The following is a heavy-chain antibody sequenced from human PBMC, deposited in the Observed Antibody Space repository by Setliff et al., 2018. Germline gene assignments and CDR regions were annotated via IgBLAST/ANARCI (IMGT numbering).Heavy chain of an antibody. CDR2: INPDGSEK. J-gene: IGHJ4*02. Sequence: PGGSLRLSCAASGVTFTNYAMSWVRQAPGKGLEWLASINPDGSEKYYVDSVKGRFIISRDNAKNSLSLQMNSLRNEDTAVYYCFGAGTCSYWGQGTLVTVSS. V-gene: IGHV3-7*01. CDR3: FGAGTCSY. D-gene: IGHD3-10*01. CDR1: GVTFTNYA.